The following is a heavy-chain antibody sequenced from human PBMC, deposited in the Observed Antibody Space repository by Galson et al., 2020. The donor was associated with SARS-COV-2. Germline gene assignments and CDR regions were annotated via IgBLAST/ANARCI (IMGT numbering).Heavy chain of an antibody. CDR1: GYSFTSYW. D-gene: IGHD2-15*01. Sequence: HGESLKISCKGSGYSFTSYWISWVRQMPGKGLEWMGRIDPSDSYTNYSPSFQGHVTISADKSISTAYLQWSSLKAADTAMYYCASGGVYCSGGSCYVRFDPWGQGTLVTVSS. V-gene: IGHV5-10-1*01. CDR2: IDPSDSYT. J-gene: IGHJ5*02. CDR3: ASGGVYCSGGSCYVRFDP.